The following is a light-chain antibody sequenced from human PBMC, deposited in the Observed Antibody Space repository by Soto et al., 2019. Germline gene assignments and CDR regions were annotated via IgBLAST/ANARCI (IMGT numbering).Light chain of an antibody. V-gene: IGLV2-14*03. CDR1: GSDIGAYNS. CDR3: SSYTTSSSRV. CDR2: DVR. Sequence: QSALTQPASVSGSPGQSITISCTGTGSDIGAYNSVSWYQHHPGKAPKMLIYDVRNRPLGVSNRFSGSKSGNTASLTISGLQAEDEADYYCSSYTTSSSRVFGGGTKLT. J-gene: IGLJ3*02.